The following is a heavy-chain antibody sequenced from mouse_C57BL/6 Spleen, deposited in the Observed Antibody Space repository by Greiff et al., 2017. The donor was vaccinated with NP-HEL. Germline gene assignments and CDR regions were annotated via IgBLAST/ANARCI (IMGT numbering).Heavy chain of an antibody. D-gene: IGHD2-3*01. CDR3: ARPYDGYSPWFAY. CDR1: GYSFTGYY. J-gene: IGHJ3*01. Sequence: VQLQQSGPELVKPGASVKISCKASGYSFTGYYMHWVKQSSEKSLEWIGEINPSTGGTSYNQKFKGKATLTVDKSSSTAYMQLKSLTSEDSAVYYCARPYDGYSPWFAYWGQGTLVTVSA. CDR2: INPSTGGT. V-gene: IGHV1-43*01.